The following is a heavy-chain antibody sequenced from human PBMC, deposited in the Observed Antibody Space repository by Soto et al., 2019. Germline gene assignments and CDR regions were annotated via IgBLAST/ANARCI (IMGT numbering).Heavy chain of an antibody. V-gene: IGHV1-18*01. J-gene: IGHJ6*02. D-gene: IGHD2-15*01. CDR2: ISAYNGNT. Sequence: ASVKVSCKASGYTFTSYGISWVRQAPGQGLEWMGWISAYNGNTNYAQKLQGRVTMTTDTSTSTAYMELRSLRSDDTAAYYCARDRWSATRDYYYYGMDVRGQGTTVTVS. CDR3: ARDRWSATRDYYYYGMDV. CDR1: GYTFTSYG.